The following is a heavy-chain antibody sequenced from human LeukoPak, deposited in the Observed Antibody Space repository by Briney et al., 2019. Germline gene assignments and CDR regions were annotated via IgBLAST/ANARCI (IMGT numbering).Heavy chain of an antibody. D-gene: IGHD2-2*01. J-gene: IGHJ3*02. CDR2: IYYSGTT. CDR3: ARVTCTSTSCYRKDAFDI. Sequence: PSETLSLTRTVSGGSISSYYWNSMRQPPGRGGEWIGYIYYSGTTNYNPSLKGRVTISVDTSKNQFSLKLSSVTAADTAVYYCARVTCTSTSCYRKDAFDIWGQGTMVTVSS. CDR1: GGSISSYY. V-gene: IGHV4-59*01.